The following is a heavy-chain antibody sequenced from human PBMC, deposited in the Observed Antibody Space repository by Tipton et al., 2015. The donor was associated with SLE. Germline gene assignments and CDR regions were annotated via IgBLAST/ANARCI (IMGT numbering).Heavy chain of an antibody. CDR3: AKRSGVTGGYFEY. CDR2: LYSGGTP. CDR1: GFTVRDNY. D-gene: IGHD5-18*01. Sequence: SLRLSCAASGFTVRDNYMSWVRQAPGKGLEWVSVLYSGGTPYYADAAKGRFTISRDNSKNTLYLQMNSLRAEDTALYYCAKRSGVTGGYFEYWGQGTLVTVSS. V-gene: IGHV3-53*05. J-gene: IGHJ4*02.